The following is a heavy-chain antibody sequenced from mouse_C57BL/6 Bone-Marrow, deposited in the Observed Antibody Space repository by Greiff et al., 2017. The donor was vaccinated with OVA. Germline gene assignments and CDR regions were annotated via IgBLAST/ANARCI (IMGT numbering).Heavy chain of an antibody. CDR2: IHPNSGST. J-gene: IGHJ1*03. Sequence: QVQLQQSGAELVKPGASVKLSCKASGYTFTSYWMHWVKQRPGQGLEWIGMIHPNSGSTNYNEKFKSKATLTVDKSSSTAYMQLSSLTSEDSAVYYCARWAVVRYFDVWGTGTTVTVSS. D-gene: IGHD1-1*01. CDR3: ARWAVVRYFDV. CDR1: GYTFTSYW. V-gene: IGHV1-64*01.